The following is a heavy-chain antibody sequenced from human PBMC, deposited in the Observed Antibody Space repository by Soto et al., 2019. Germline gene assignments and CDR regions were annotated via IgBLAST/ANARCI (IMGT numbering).Heavy chain of an antibody. CDR1: GGSISSGGYY. V-gene: IGHV4-31*03. CDR3: ARTYYDILTGYYPQSCYFDY. CDR2: IYYSGST. D-gene: IGHD3-9*01. J-gene: IGHJ4*02. Sequence: SETLSLTCTISGGSISSGGYYWSWIRQHPGKGLEWIGYIYYSGSTYYNPSLKSRVTISVETSKNQFSLKLSSVTAADTAVYYCARTYYDILTGYYPQSCYFDYWGQGTLVTVSS.